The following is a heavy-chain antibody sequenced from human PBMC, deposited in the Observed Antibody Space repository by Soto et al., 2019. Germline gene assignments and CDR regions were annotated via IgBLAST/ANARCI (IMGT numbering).Heavy chain of an antibody. CDR1: GGTFSDYG. CDR3: ARGWDHYDSSGLLTWFDP. V-gene: IGHV1-69*01. CDR2: LIPIFGTS. J-gene: IGHJ5*02. Sequence: QVQLVQSGAEVKKPGSSVKVSCKASGGTFSDYGISWVRQAPGQGLEWMGGLIPIFGTSNYAQKFQGRVTITADESTSTAYMELSSLTCEDTAVYYCARGWDHYDSSGLLTWFDPWGQGTLVTVSS. D-gene: IGHD3-22*01.